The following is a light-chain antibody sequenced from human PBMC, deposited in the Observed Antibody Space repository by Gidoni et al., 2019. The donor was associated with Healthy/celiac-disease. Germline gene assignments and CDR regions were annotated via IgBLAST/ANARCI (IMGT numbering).Light chain of an antibody. Sequence: ELVLTQSPATLSLSPGERATLACRASQSVSSYLAWYQQKPGQATRLLIYDASNRATGIPARFSGSGSGTDFTLTIRSLEPEDFAVYYCQQRSNWPPAWTFGQGTKVEIK. CDR2: DAS. V-gene: IGKV3-11*01. CDR3: QQRSNWPPAWT. J-gene: IGKJ1*01. CDR1: QSVSSY.